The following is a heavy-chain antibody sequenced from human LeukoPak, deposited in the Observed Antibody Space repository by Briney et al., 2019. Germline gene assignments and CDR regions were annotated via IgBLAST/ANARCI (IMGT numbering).Heavy chain of an antibody. CDR1: GFTFSSYS. CDR3: ASSFVAAAGIGY. D-gene: IGHD6-13*01. CDR2: ISSSSSYI. J-gene: IGHJ4*02. Sequence: GGSLRLSCAASGFTFSSYSMNWVRQAPGKGLEWVSSISSSSSYIYYADSVKGRFTISRDNAKNSLYLQMNSLRAEDTAVYYCASSFVAAAGIGYWGQGTLVTVSS. V-gene: IGHV3-21*04.